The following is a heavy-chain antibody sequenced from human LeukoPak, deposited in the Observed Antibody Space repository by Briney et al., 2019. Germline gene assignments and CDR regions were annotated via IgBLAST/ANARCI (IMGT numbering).Heavy chain of an antibody. D-gene: IGHD3-22*01. CDR2: IRYDGSNK. CDR3: AKLLGHYYDSSGYLDHAFDI. CDR1: GFTFSSYG. V-gene: IGHV3-30*02. Sequence: GGSLRLSCAASGFTFSSYGMHWVRQAPGKGLEWVAFIRYDGSNKYYADSVKGRFTISRDNSKNTLYLQMNSLRAEDTAVYYCAKLLGHYYDSSGYLDHAFDIWGQGTMVTVSS. J-gene: IGHJ3*02.